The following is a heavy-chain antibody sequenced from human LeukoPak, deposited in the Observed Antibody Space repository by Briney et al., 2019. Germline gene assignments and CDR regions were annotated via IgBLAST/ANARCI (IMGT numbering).Heavy chain of an antibody. CDR3: ARGHSTSSSFDY. CDR1: GYTFSGYY. J-gene: IGHJ4*02. CDR2: INLNNGDT. V-gene: IGHV1-2*02. D-gene: IGHD6-6*01. Sequence: ASVKVSCKASGYTFSGYYMFWVRQAPGQGLEWMGRINLNNGDTNYAQKFQGRVTLTRDTSITTAYMELRGLISDDTAVYYCARGHSTSSSFDYWGQGTLVTVSS.